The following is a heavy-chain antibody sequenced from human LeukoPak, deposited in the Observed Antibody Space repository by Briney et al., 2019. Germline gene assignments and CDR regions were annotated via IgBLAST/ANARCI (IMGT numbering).Heavy chain of an antibody. CDR2: IYYSGST. CDR1: GGSISSGGYY. V-gene: IGHV4-31*03. CDR3: ASAYSSSWYTGWDNLFDP. J-gene: IGHJ5*02. D-gene: IGHD6-13*01. Sequence: PSETLSLTCTVSGGSISSGGYYWSWIRQHPGKGLEWIGYIYYSGSTYHNPSLKSRVTISVDTSKNQFSLKVSCVTGADRAVYYCASAYSSSWYTGWDNLFDPWGGGTQATVS.